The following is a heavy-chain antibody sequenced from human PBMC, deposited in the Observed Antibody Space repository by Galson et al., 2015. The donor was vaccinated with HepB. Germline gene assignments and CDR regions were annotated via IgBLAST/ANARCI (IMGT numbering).Heavy chain of an antibody. Sequence: SVKVSCKASGYIFSSYGISWVRQAPGQGLEWMGWISAYNGNTNYAQKFQGRVTVTTDTATTTAYMELRSLRFDDTAVYYCARESIYYDNDGYPFDNWGQGTPVTVSS. V-gene: IGHV1-18*04. CDR3: ARESIYYDNDGYPFDN. D-gene: IGHD3-22*01. CDR2: ISAYNGNT. J-gene: IGHJ4*02. CDR1: GYIFSSYG.